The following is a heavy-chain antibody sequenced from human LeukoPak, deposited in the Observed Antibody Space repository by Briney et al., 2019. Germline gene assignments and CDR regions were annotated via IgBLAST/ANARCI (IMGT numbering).Heavy chain of an antibody. CDR3: ARAYYGTSSYGLDY. CDR1: GDSISSANYY. D-gene: IGHD3-22*01. CDR2: ISYNGST. J-gene: IGHJ4*02. V-gene: IGHV4-31*03. Sequence: SETLSLTCTVSGDSISSANYYWSWIRQHPGKGLERIGYISYNGSTYYSSSLKSRVTISADTSKNQFSLKLNSVGAADTAVYYCARAYYGTSSYGLDYWGQGILVSVSS.